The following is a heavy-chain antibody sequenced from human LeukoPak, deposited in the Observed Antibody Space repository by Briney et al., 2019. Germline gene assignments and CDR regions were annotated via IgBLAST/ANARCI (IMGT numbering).Heavy chain of an antibody. V-gene: IGHV3-7*01. CDR2: IKEDGSEK. CDR3: AREGGPGFDY. CDR1: GFTFRSHW. J-gene: IGHJ4*02. D-gene: IGHD3-16*01. Sequence: GGSLRLSCAASGFTFRSHWMTWVRQAPGKGLQWVANIKEDGSEKYYVGSVRGRFTISRDNAKNSLYLQMNSLRAEDTALYYCAREGGPGFDYWGQGTLVTVS.